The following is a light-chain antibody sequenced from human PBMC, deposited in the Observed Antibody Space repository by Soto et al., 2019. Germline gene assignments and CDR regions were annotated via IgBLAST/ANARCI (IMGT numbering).Light chain of an antibody. V-gene: IGKV1-5*03. J-gene: IGKJ2*01. CDR2: KTS. CDR1: QNINSW. CDR3: KQYSSYSRYT. Sequence: IQMTQSPSILSASVGDRVTITCRASQNINSWLAWYQQKPGKAPKLLIYKTSSLESGVPSRFSSSASGTEFTLTISSLQPDDFGTYYCKQYSSYSRYTFGQGTKLEIK.